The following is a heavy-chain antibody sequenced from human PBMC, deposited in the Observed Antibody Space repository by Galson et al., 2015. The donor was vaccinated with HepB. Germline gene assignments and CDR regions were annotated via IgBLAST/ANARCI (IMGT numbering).Heavy chain of an antibody. CDR2: INGSGGMK. D-gene: IGHD5-12*01. J-gene: IGHJ6*02. V-gene: IGHV3-23*01. CDR1: GFTFSSYA. Sequence: SLRLSCAVSGFTFSSYAMTWVRQAPGKGLEWVAEINGSGGMKYYADSLKGRITISRDNSKNTLYLQMNSLRVEDTAVYYCARATSASGPPSGLEVSGQGTTVSVSS. CDR3: ARATSASGPPSGLEV.